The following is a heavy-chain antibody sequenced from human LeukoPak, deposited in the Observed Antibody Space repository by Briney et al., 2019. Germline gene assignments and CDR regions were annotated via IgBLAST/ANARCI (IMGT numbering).Heavy chain of an antibody. V-gene: IGHV4-34*01. J-gene: IGHJ6*02. Sequence: SETLSLTCAVYGGSFSGYYWSWIRQPPGKGLEWIGEINHSGSTNYNPSLKSRVTISVDTSKNQFSLKLSSVTAADTAVYYCARGFGESEYYYYGMDVWGQGTTVTVSS. CDR2: INHSGST. D-gene: IGHD3-10*01. CDR1: GGSFSGYY. CDR3: ARGFGESEYYYYGMDV.